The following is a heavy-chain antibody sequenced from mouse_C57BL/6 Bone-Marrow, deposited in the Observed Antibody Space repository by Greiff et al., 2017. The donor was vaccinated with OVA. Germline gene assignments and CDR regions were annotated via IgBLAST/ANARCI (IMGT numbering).Heavy chain of an antibody. V-gene: IGHV3-5*01. CDR2: IYYSGTI. Sequence: EVKVEESGPGLVKPSQTVFLTCTVTGISITTGNYRWSWIRQFPGNKLEWIGYIYYSGTITYNPSLTSRTTITRDTPKNQFFLEMNSLTAEDTATYYCARKGYYGYFDVWGTGTTVTVSS. CDR3: ARKGYYGYFDV. J-gene: IGHJ1*03. CDR1: GISITTGNYR.